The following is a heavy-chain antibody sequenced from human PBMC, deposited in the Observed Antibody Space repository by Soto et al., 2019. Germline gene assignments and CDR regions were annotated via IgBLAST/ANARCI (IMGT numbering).Heavy chain of an antibody. Sequence: GGSLRLSCAASGFTFDDYGMSWVRQAPGKGLEWVSGINWNGGSTGYADSVKGRFTISRDNAKNSLYLQMNSLRAEDTALYYCARDPLHYDSSGPIPNYYYYGMDVWGQGTTVTVSS. D-gene: IGHD3-22*01. CDR3: ARDPLHYDSSGPIPNYYYYGMDV. CDR2: INWNGGST. J-gene: IGHJ6*02. CDR1: GFTFDDYG. V-gene: IGHV3-20*04.